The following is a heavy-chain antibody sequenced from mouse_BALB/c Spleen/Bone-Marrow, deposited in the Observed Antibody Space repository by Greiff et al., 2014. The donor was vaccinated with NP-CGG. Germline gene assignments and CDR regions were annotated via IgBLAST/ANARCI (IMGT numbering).Heavy chain of an antibody. D-gene: IGHD3-1*01. Sequence: VQLQQSGPELAKPGASVKISCKASGYTLTSYVMHWVKQKPGQGLEWIGYINPYNDGTKYNEKFKGKATLTSDKSSSTAYMELSSLTSEDSAVYYCARPTQLGLPYYLAHEGQVPTLTVS. CDR3: ARPTQLGLPYYLAH. J-gene: IGHJ2*01. V-gene: IGHV1-14*01. CDR1: GYTLTSYV. CDR2: INPYNDGT.